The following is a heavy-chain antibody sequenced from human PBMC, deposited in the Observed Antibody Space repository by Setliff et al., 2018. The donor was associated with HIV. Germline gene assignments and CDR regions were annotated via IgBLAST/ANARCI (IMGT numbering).Heavy chain of an antibody. D-gene: IGHD2-15*01. J-gene: IGHJ6*03. Sequence: SLRLSCSASGFTFSSYAMHWVRQAPGKGLQYVSAISSNGATTYYADSVKGRFTISRDNSKNTLYLQMSSLRPEDTAVYYCVKVACGGGICYLWYYYMDVWGKGTTVTVSS. CDR1: GFTFSSYA. V-gene: IGHV3-64D*09. CDR2: ISSNGATT. CDR3: VKVACGGGICYLWYYYMDV.